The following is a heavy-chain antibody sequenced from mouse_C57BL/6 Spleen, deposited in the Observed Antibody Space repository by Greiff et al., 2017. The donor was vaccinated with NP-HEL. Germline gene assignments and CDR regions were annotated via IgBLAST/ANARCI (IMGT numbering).Heavy chain of an antibody. CDR1: GYTFTSYT. Sequence: VQLQQSGAELARPGASVKMSCKASGYTFTSYTMHWVKQRPGQGLEWIGYINPSSGYTKYNQKFKDKATLTADKSSSTAYMQLSSLTSEDSAVYYCARYDYGDYFDYWGQGTTLTVSS. J-gene: IGHJ2*01. CDR2: INPSSGYT. D-gene: IGHD2-4*01. CDR3: ARYDYGDYFDY. V-gene: IGHV1-4*01.